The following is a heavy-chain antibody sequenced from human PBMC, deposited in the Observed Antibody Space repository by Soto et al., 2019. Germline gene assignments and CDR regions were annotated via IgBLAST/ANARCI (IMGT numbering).Heavy chain of an antibody. V-gene: IGHV1-18*01. Sequence: ASVKVSCKASGYTFTSYGISWVRQAPGQGLEWIGWISAYNGNTNYAQKLQGRVTMTTDTSTSTAYMELRSLRSDDTAVYYCARAYCSSSSCPYYFEYWGQGTLVTVSS. D-gene: IGHD2-2*01. CDR1: GYTFTSYG. J-gene: IGHJ4*02. CDR3: ARAYCSSSSCPYYFEY. CDR2: ISAYNGNT.